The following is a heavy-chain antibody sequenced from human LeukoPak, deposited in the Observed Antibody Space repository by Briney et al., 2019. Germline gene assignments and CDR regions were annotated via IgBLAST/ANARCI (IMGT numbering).Heavy chain of an antibody. CDR3: ARELWFGESI. CDR2: IFYSGST. D-gene: IGHD3-10*01. V-gene: IGHV4-30-4*01. Sequence: SETLSLTCTVSGGSISSGDYYWSWIRQPPGKGLEWIGYIFYSGSTYYNPSLKSRVTISVDRSKNQFSLKLSSVTAADTAVYYCARELWFGESIWGQGTLVTVSS. CDR1: GGSISSGDYY. J-gene: IGHJ4*02.